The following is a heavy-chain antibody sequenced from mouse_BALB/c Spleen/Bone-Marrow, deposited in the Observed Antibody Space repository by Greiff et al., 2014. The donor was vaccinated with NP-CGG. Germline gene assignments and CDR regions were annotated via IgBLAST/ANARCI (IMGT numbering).Heavy chain of an antibody. CDR2: IDPANGNT. CDR1: GFNIKDTY. J-gene: IGHJ1*01. V-gene: IGHV14-3*02. D-gene: IGHD4-1*01. CDR3: ARWGKLGRGYFDV. Sequence: VQLQQSGAELVKPGASVKLSCTASGFNIKDTYMHWVKQRPEQGLEWIGRIDPANGNTKYDPKFQGKATITADTSSNTAYLQLSSLTSEDTAFYYCARWGKLGRGYFDVWGAGTTVTVSS.